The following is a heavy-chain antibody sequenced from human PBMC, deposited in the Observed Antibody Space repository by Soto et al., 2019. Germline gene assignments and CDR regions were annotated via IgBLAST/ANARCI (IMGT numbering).Heavy chain of an antibody. J-gene: IGHJ6*02. CDR2: MDPRNGNT. CDR3: ARDLGDFRSTSGVFLYAMDV. Sequence: QVQLVQSGAEVKKPGASVKVSCKASGYTFSNFDINWVRQAPGQGLEWVGWMDPRNGNTGYAEQFQGRVNMTGNTAISTAYMELSSLRSEDTAVYYCARDLGDFRSTSGVFLYAMDVWGHGTTVTVS. V-gene: IGHV1-8*01. D-gene: IGHD3-3*01. CDR1: GYTFSNFD.